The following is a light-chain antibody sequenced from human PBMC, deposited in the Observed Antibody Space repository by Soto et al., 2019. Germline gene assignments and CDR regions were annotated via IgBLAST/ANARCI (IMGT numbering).Light chain of an antibody. Sequence: EIVLTQSPATLSLSPGERATLSCRASQSVSNRYLAWYQQKPGQAPRLLIYGASSRATGIPDRFSGSGSGTDFILTISRLEPEDFAVYYCQQYGNSPLSFGGGTKVDIK. CDR2: GAS. J-gene: IGKJ4*01. CDR1: QSVSNRY. CDR3: QQYGNSPLS. V-gene: IGKV3-20*01.